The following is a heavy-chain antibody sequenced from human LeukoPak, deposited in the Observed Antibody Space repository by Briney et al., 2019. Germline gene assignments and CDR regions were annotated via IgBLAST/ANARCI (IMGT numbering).Heavy chain of an antibody. V-gene: IGHV1-69*13. J-gene: IGHJ4*02. CDR2: IIPIFGTA. CDR3: ARGSTIFGVVTPFDY. CDR1: GGTFSSYA. D-gene: IGHD3-3*01. Sequence: VASVKVSCKASGGTFSSYAISWVRQAPGQGLEWMGGIIPIFGTANYAQKFQGRVTITADESTSTAYMELSSLRSEDTAVYYCARGSTIFGVVTPFDYWGQGTLVTVSS.